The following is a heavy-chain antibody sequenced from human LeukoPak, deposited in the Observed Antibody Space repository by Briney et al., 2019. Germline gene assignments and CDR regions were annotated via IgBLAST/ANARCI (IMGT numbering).Heavy chain of an antibody. Sequence: PGRSLRLSCAASGFTFTNFAMHWVRRAPGKGLEWVTVISDDGNNKYFADSVKGRFTISRDNSKDTLYLQMNSLRAEDTAVYYCARDWLYCSGGSCYDPGNWFDPWGQGTLVTVSS. V-gene: IGHV3-30*03. CDR1: GFTFTNFA. D-gene: IGHD2-15*01. CDR2: ISDDGNNK. J-gene: IGHJ5*02. CDR3: ARDWLYCSGGSCYDPGNWFDP.